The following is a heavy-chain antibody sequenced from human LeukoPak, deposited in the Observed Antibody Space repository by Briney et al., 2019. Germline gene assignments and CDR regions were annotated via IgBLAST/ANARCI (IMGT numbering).Heavy chain of an antibody. D-gene: IGHD6-6*01. J-gene: IGHJ4*02. CDR2: MNPNSGNT. V-gene: IGHV1-8*03. CDR1: GYTFTSYD. CDR3: ARWGDEYSSPGLDY. Sequence: KPGASVSVSCKASGYTFTSYDINWVRQATGQGLEWVGWMNPNSGNTGYAQKFQGRVTITRNTSISTAYMELSSLRSEDTAVYYCARWGDEYSSPGLDYWGQGTLVTISS.